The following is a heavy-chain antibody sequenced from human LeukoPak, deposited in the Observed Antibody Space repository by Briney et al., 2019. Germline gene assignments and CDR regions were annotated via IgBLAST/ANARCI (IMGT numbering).Heavy chain of an antibody. J-gene: IGHJ6*02. CDR2: ISYDGSNK. Sequence: PGGSLRLSCAASGFTFSSYAMHWVRQAPGKGLEWVAVISYDGSNKYYADSVKGRFTISRDNSKNTLYLQMNSLRAEDTAVYYCARVPNFDAYGMDVWGQGTTVTVCS. CDR3: ARVPNFDAYGMDV. CDR1: GFTFSSYA. V-gene: IGHV3-30-3*01.